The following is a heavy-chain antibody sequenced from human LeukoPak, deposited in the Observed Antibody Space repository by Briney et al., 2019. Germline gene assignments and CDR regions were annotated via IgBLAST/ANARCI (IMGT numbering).Heavy chain of an antibody. D-gene: IGHD2-2*01. CDR1: GFTFSSDW. V-gene: IGHV3-7*01. J-gene: IGHJ4*02. Sequence: GGSLRLSCAASGFTFSSDWMSWVRQAPGKGLEWVANIKQDGSEKYYVDSVKGRFTISRDNAKNSLYLQMNSLRAENTAVYYCARVRIVVVPAASYYFDYWGQGTLVTVSS. CDR3: ARVRIVVVPAASYYFDY. CDR2: IKQDGSEK.